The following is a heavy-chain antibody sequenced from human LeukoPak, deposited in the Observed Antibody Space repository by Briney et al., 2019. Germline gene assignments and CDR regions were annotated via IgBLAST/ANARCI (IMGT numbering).Heavy chain of an antibody. V-gene: IGHV3-64D*06. CDR1: GFTFSNFA. CDR3: VRSYYGSGTFYLGGY. Sequence: GGSLRLSCSASGFTFSNFAMHWVRQAPGKGLEYASGISTNGGSTYYADSVKGRFTIPRDNSKNTVYLQMSSLRTEDAALYYCVRSYYGSGTFYLGGYWGQGTLVTVSS. CDR2: ISTNGGST. J-gene: IGHJ4*02. D-gene: IGHD3-10*01.